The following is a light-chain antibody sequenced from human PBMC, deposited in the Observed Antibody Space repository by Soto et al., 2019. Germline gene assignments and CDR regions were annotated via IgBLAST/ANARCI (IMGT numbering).Light chain of an antibody. Sequence: SYELTQPPSVSVAPGKTARITCGGNNIGSKSVHWYQQKPGQAPVLVIYYDSDRPSGIPERFSGSNSGITATLTISRVEAGDEADYYCQVWDSSSDHPFGGGTKLTVL. CDR2: YDS. CDR1: NIGSKS. J-gene: IGLJ2*01. CDR3: QVWDSSSDHP. V-gene: IGLV3-21*04.